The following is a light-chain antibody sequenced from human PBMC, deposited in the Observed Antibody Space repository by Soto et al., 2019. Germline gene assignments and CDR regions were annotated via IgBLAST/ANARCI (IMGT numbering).Light chain of an antibody. Sequence: IVLTPSPATLSLSPWERATLSGRASQSVSNSLAWYQQKPGQPPRLLIYDVSNRATGIPARFSGSGSGTDFTLTITSLEPEDFAVYFCHQRYNWPRVTFGQGTRLEIK. CDR1: QSVSNS. CDR3: HQRYNWPRVT. J-gene: IGKJ5*01. CDR2: DVS. V-gene: IGKV3-11*01.